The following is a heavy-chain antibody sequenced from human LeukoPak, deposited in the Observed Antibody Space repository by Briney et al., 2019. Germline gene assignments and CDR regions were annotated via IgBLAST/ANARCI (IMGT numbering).Heavy chain of an antibody. J-gene: IGHJ3*02. V-gene: IGHV5-51*01. CDR2: IYPGDSDT. Sequence: GESLKISCKGSGYRFTSYWIGWVRQLPGKGLEWMGIIYPGDSDTRYCPYFQGQVTIPADKSISTAYLQWSSLKAPDTAMYYCATSGYDSSGNDAFDIWGQGTMVTVSS. D-gene: IGHD3-22*01. CDR1: GYRFTSYW. CDR3: ATSGYDSSGNDAFDI.